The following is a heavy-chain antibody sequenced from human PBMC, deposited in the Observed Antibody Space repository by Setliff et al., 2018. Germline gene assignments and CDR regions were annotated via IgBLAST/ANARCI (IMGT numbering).Heavy chain of an antibody. CDR3: ARHGGWSPFDF. J-gene: IGHJ4*02. Sequence: SETLSLTCNVSGASISRTSYYWGWIRQPPGKGLEWIGSVSFSGTTYYNPSLKNRGIISVDKSQTHFSLRLTSVTAADTAVYYCARHGGWSPFDFWGPGALVTVSS. V-gene: IGHV4-39*01. CDR2: VSFSGTT. CDR1: GASISRTSYY. D-gene: IGHD3-16*01.